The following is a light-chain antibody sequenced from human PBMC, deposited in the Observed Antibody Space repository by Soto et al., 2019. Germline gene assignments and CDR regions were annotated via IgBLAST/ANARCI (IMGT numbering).Light chain of an antibody. J-gene: IGKJ4*01. CDR1: QSVSNW. Sequence: DIQMTQSPSTLSASVGDRVTITCRASQSVSNWLAWYQQKPGKAPKLLIYKASNLQSGVPSRFSGSRSGTGFTLNISSLQPDDFATYHCQQYNSYPLTFGGGTKVEIK. CDR3: QQYNSYPLT. V-gene: IGKV1-5*03. CDR2: KAS.